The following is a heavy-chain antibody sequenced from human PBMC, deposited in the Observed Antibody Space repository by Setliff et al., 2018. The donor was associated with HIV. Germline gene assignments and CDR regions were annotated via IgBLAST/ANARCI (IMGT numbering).Heavy chain of an antibody. J-gene: IGHJ2*01. CDR3: ARRYGDYKIGDWFFDL. CDR1: GGSISSGGYY. D-gene: IGHD4-17*01. Sequence: ASETLSLTCAVSGGSISSGGYYWNWIRQHPGKGLEWIGYIYYSGTTYYNPSLKSRVTISVDKSKNRFSLKLNSVTAADTAVYYCARRYGDYKIGDWFFDLWGRGTLVTVSS. V-gene: IGHV4-31*11. CDR2: IYYSGTT.